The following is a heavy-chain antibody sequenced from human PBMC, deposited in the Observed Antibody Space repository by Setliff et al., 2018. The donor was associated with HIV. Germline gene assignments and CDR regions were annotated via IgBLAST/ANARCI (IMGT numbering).Heavy chain of an antibody. CDR1: GFTFDSYS. Sequence: GESLKISCATSGFTFDSYSIIWVRQAPGKGLEWVSYISGLGGGTIYYADSVRGRFTISRDDAEKSVYLQMNSLRAEDTAVYYCARAGVVEGYYYYYYMDVWG. J-gene: IGHJ6*03. CDR2: ISGLGGGTI. D-gene: IGHD2-15*01. V-gene: IGHV3-48*01. CDR3: ARAGVVEGYYYYYYMDV.